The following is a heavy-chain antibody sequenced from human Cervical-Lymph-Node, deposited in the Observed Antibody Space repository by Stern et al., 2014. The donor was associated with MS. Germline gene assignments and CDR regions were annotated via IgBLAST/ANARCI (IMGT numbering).Heavy chain of an antibody. Sequence: VQLVQSGAEVKKPGASVKVSCKASGYTFTSYYMHWVRQAPGQGLEWMGIINPSGGSTSYAQKFQGRVTMTRDTSTSTVYMELSSLRSEDTAVYYCARDGPGATRDQYYFDYWRQGTLVTVSS. J-gene: IGHJ4*02. V-gene: IGHV1-46*03. D-gene: IGHD1-26*01. CDR2: INPSGGST. CDR3: ARDGPGATRDQYYFDY. CDR1: GYTFTSYY.